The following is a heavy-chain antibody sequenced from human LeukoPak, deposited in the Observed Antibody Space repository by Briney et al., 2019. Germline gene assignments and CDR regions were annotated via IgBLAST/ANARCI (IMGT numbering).Heavy chain of an antibody. D-gene: IGHD3-10*01. V-gene: IGHV4-39*07. CDR1: GGSISSNSYY. Sequence: SSETLSLTCTVSGGSISSNSYYWGWIRQPPGKGLEWIGSIYYSGSTYYNPSLKSRVTISVDTSKNQFSLKLSSVTAADTATYYCARAGITMVRGVISWFDPWGQGTLVTVSS. CDR2: IYYSGST. CDR3: ARAGITMVRGVISWFDP. J-gene: IGHJ5*02.